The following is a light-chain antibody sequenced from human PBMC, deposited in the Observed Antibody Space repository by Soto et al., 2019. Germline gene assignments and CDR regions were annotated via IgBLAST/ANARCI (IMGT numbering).Light chain of an antibody. CDR3: QQYYTTPRT. CDR1: QSVLHSFTNENY. J-gene: IGKJ1*01. Sequence: DIVMTQSPDSLAVSLGERATINCKSSQSVLHSFTNENYLAWYQQKPGQPPKLLIYWASTRESGVPDRFSGSGSGTDFTLSISSLQAEDVSVYYCQQYYTTPRTFGQGTKVEI. CDR2: WAS. V-gene: IGKV4-1*01.